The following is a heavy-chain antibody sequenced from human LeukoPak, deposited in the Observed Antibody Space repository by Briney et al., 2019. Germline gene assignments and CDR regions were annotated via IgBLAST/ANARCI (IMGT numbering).Heavy chain of an antibody. CDR3: TRDGGSFCDFDY. CDR2: INTDGRIT. J-gene: IGHJ4*02. Sequence: GGSLGLSCVASGFSFRNYAIHWVRQAPGKGLEYVSVINTDGRITYYAGSVKGRFTISRDNSKNTVYLQMGSLRGEDMAVYYCTRDGGSFCDFDYWGQGALVTVSS. V-gene: IGHV3-64*02. D-gene: IGHD1-26*01. CDR1: GFSFRNYA.